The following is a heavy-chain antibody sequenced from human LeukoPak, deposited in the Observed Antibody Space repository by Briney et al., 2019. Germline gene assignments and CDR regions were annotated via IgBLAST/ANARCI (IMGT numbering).Heavy chain of an antibody. CDR2: IYASGST. Sequence: SETLSLTCTVSGSFTSSDYWSWIRQPAGKGLEWIGRIYASGSTNYNPSLKSRVTISVDTSKNQFSLKLSSVTAADTAVYYCASMWTLGYWGQGTLVTVSS. V-gene: IGHV4-4*07. CDR3: ASMWTLGY. D-gene: IGHD2-21*01. J-gene: IGHJ4*02. CDR1: GSFTSSDY.